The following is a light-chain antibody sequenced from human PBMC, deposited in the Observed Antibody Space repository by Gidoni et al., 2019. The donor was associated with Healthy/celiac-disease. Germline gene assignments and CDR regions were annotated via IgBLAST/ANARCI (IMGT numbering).Light chain of an antibody. CDR1: SSNIGNNY. Sequence: CGLTVSTSVFAASGQKVTISCSGSSSNIGNNYVSWYQQLPGPAPKLLIFEDNRRSSGIPDRFSGSKSGTSATLDIIGLQSGDETGYYCVTWDGSMGVLFGGGTKLTVL. CDR3: VTWDGSMGVL. J-gene: IGLJ3*02. CDR2: EDN. V-gene: IGLV1-51*01.